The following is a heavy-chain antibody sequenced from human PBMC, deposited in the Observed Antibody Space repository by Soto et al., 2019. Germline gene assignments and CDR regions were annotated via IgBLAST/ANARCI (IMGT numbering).Heavy chain of an antibody. CDR3: ARDKHDILTGYYPSTDY. CDR1: GFTFSSYS. CDR2: ISGSSSYI. V-gene: IGHV3-21*01. D-gene: IGHD3-9*01. Sequence: GGSLRLSCAASGFTFSSYSMNWVRQAPGKGLEWVSSISGSSSYIYYADSVKGRFTISRDNAKNSLYLQMNSLRAEDTAVYFCARDKHDILTGYYPSTDYWGQGTLVTVSS. J-gene: IGHJ4*02.